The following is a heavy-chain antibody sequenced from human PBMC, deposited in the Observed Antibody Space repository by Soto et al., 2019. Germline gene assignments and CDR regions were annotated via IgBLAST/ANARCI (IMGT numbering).Heavy chain of an antibody. Sequence: QVQLVQSGAEVKKPGASVKVSYKTSGYTFSSYGIAWVRQAPGQGLEWMGWISTYNVDTKYADKFQGRLTMSSDTSTTSAFMELRRLRSDDTAVYYCVRGGFAYGYLDYWGQGTLVTVSS. J-gene: IGHJ4*02. CDR1: GYTFSSYG. CDR2: ISTYNVDT. V-gene: IGHV1-18*01. CDR3: VRGGFAYGYLDY. D-gene: IGHD5-18*01.